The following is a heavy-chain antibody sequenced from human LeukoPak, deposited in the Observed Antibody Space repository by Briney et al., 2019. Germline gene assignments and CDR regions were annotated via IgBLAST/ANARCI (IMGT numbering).Heavy chain of an antibody. J-gene: IGHJ4*02. CDR1: GFIFSSYW. V-gene: IGHV3-7*03. D-gene: IGHD6-19*01. Sequence: PGGSLRLSCAASGFIFSSYWMSWVRQAPGKGLEWVANIKQDGSEKYYVDSVKGRFTISRDNAKNSLYLQMNSLRAEDTAVYYCASPTNGGWYAYWGQGTLVTVSS. CDR3: ASPTNGGWYAY. CDR2: IKQDGSEK.